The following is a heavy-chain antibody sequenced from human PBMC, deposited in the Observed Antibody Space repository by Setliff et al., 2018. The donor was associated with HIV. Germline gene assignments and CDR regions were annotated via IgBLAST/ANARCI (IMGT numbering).Heavy chain of an antibody. Sequence: ASVKVSCKASGYTFTFYSMHWVRQAPGQRLEWMGWINAGNGNTKYSQKFQGRVTITRDTSASTAYMELSSLRPEETAVYYCARETYYDSGSPVFDPWGQGTLVTVSS. CDR2: INAGNGNT. CDR3: ARETYYDSGSPVFDP. D-gene: IGHD3-10*01. CDR1: GYTFTFYS. J-gene: IGHJ5*02. V-gene: IGHV1-3*01.